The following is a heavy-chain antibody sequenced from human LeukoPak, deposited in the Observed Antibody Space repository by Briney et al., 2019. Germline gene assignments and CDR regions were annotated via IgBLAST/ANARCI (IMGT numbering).Heavy chain of an antibody. D-gene: IGHD2-15*01. CDR3: ARDVAYCSGGSCYHRYNWFDP. CDR2: IKLDGSEQ. Sequence: PGGSLRLSCAASGFTFSNYWMSWVRQAPGKGLEWVANIKLDGSEQYYVDSVKGRFTISRDNAKNSLFLHMNSLRAEDTAVYYCARDVAYCSGGSCYHRYNWFDPWGQGTLVTVSS. J-gene: IGHJ5*02. V-gene: IGHV3-7*01. CDR1: GFTFSNYW.